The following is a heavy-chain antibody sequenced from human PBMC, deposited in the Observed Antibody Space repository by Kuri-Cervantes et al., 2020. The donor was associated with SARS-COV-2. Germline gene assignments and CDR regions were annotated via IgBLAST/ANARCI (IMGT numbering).Heavy chain of an antibody. J-gene: IGHJ6*03. CDR3: ARAKGEPITIFGVVILHYYYMDV. CDR1: GDTFTSYA. Sequence: ASVKVSCKASGDTFTSYAMHWVRQAPGQRLEWRGWMNPNSGNTGYAQKFQGRVTMTRNTSISTAYMELSSLRSEDTAVYYCARAKGEPITIFGVVILHYYYMDVWGKGTTVTVSS. CDR2: MNPNSGNT. V-gene: IGHV1-8*02. D-gene: IGHD3-3*01.